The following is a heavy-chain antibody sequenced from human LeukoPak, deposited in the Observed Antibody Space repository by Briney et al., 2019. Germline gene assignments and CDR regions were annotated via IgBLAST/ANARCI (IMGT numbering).Heavy chain of an antibody. CDR2: ISGSGNST. Sequence: GGSLRLSCAASGFTFSSYAMTWVRQAPGKGLEWVSGISGSGNSTYYADAVKGRFTIFRDNSRNTLYLQMHSLGAEDTAVYYCANTIVRGVASMDVWGQGTTVTVSS. D-gene: IGHD3-10*01. J-gene: IGHJ6*02. CDR1: GFTFSSYA. V-gene: IGHV3-23*01. CDR3: ANTIVRGVASMDV.